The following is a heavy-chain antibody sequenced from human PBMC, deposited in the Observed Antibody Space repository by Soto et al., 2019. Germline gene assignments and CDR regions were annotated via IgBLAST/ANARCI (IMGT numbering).Heavy chain of an antibody. Sequence: GGSLRLSCAASGFSFSDSYMNWIRQAPGKGLEWVSFISSSGSLIQYADSVKGRFAISRDNAKNSLYLQMNTLRAEDTAVYYCARLAMAGTRAFDYWGRGTLVTAPQ. J-gene: IGHJ4*02. CDR1: GFSFSDSY. CDR2: ISSSGSLI. CDR3: ARLAMAGTRAFDY. D-gene: IGHD6-19*01. V-gene: IGHV3-11*01.